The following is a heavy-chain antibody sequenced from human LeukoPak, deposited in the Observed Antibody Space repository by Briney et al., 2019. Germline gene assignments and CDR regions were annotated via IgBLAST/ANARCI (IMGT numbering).Heavy chain of an antibody. V-gene: IGHV3-74*01. J-gene: IGHJ4*02. CDR3: ATKQWLAPPPDS. CDR1: GLTFSKYW. D-gene: IGHD6-19*01. CDR2: INNDGTVT. Sequence: PGGSLRLSCAAYGLTFSKYWMLWVRQAPGKGLESVSRINNDGTVTTYADSVKGRFTVSRDNADNTMFLQMNSVRDEDTAVYYCATKQWLAPPPDSWGQGTPVTVSS.